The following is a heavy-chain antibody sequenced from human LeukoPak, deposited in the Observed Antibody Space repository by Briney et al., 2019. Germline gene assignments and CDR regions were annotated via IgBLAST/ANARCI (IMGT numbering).Heavy chain of an antibody. CDR1: GGSISSGSYY. J-gene: IGHJ1*01. CDR2: IYTSGSA. D-gene: IGHD3-16*01. V-gene: IGHV4-61*02. CDR3: ARDGGPLGELALH. Sequence: PSQTLSLTCTVSGGSISSGSYYWSWIRQPAGKGLEWIGRIYTSGSANYNPSLKSRLTISVDTSKNQFSLKLSSVTAADTAVYYCARDGGPLGELALHWGQGTLVTVSS.